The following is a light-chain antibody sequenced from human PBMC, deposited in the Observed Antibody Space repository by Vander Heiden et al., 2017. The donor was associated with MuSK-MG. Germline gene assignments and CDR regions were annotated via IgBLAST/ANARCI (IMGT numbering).Light chain of an antibody. J-gene: IGKJ1*01. Sequence: DVQMTQSPSSLSASVGDRVTITCRASQGISYSLAWYQQRPGKAPNLLIYGASTLESGVPSRFSGSGSGTDYTLTINSLQHEDFATYYCQQYYSTPPWTFGQGTKVELK. V-gene: IGKV1-NL1*01. CDR2: GAS. CDR1: QGISYS. CDR3: QQYYSTPPWT.